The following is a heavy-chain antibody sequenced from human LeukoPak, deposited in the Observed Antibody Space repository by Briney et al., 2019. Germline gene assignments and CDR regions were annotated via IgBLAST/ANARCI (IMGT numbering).Heavy chain of an antibody. Sequence: GGSLRLSCAASGFTFSSYAMSWVRQAPGKGLEWVSAISGSGGSTYYADSVKGRFTISRDNSKNTLYLQMNSLRAEDTAVYYCAKVRGAGSGSYYSLGYYYYYYGMDVWGQGTTVTVSS. CDR3: AKVRGAGSGSYYSLGYYYYYYGMDV. J-gene: IGHJ6*02. D-gene: IGHD1-26*01. CDR1: GFTFSSYA. V-gene: IGHV3-23*01. CDR2: ISGSGGST.